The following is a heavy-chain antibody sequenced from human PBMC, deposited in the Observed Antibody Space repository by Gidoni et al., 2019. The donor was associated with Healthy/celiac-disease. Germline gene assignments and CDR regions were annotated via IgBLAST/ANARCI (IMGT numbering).Heavy chain of an antibody. CDR3: ARQDYDRGYSYGHLDY. CDR2: IYYSGST. Sequence: QLQLQESGPGLVKPSETLSRTCTVSGGSISCSSYYWGWIRQPPGKGLEWIGSIYYSGSTYYNPSLKSRVTISVDTSKNQFSLKLSSVTAADTAVYYCARQDYDRGYSYGHLDYWGQGTLVTVSS. V-gene: IGHV4-39*01. CDR1: GGSISCSSYY. J-gene: IGHJ4*02. D-gene: IGHD5-18*01.